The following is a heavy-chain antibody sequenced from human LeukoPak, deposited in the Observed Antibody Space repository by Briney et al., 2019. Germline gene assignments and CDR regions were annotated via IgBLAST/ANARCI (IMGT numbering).Heavy chain of an antibody. V-gene: IGHV4-30-2*01. CDR2: IYHSGST. D-gene: IGHD3/OR15-3a*01. Sequence: SQTLSLTCAVSGASISSGSYSRSWIRQPPGKGLEWIGYIYHSGSTYDNPSLSSRVTISVDRSKNQFSLKLSSVTAADTAVYYCARSGYYTVGTFDIWGQGTMVTVSS. CDR3: ARSGYYTVGTFDI. J-gene: IGHJ3*02. CDR1: GASISSGSYS.